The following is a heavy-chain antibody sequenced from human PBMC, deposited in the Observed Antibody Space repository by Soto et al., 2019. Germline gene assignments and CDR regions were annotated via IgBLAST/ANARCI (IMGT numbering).Heavy chain of an antibody. V-gene: IGHV3-72*01. Sequence: PGGSLRLSCAASGFTFSDHYMDWVRQAPGKGLEWVGRTGNKANSYTTEYAASVKGRFTISRDDSKSSLYLQMNSLKTEDTAVYYCVRNSVAGRGSWFDPWGQRTLVTVSS. CDR1: GFTFSDHY. D-gene: IGHD6-19*01. CDR2: TGNKANSYTT. CDR3: VRNSVAGRGSWFDP. J-gene: IGHJ5*02.